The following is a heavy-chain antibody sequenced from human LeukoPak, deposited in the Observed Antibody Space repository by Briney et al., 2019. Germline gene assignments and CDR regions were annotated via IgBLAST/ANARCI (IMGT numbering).Heavy chain of an antibody. J-gene: IGHJ3*02. CDR3: ARGKDYYDSSGFFFYAVDI. D-gene: IGHD3-22*01. Sequence: SETLSLTCTVSGGSITSDSWSWIRQPPGKGLEWIGYIYNSGSTISHPSPKSRVTLSVDTSKNQISLKLTSVTAADTAVYYCARGKDYYDSSGFFFYAVDIWGQGTMVSVSS. V-gene: IGHV4-59*01. CDR2: IYNSGST. CDR1: GGSITSDS.